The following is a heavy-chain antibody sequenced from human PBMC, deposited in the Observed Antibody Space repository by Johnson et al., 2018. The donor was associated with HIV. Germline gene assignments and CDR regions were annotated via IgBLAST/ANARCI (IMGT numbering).Heavy chain of an antibody. CDR3: ARELQLWFSAFDI. Sequence: QVKLVESGGGVVQPGKSLTLSCVGSGLSFSNFGIHWVRQAPGKGPEWVAVISFDGNLKKYANSVKGRFTISRDNSKNTLYLQMGSLRAEDMAVYYCARELQLWFSAFDIWGQGTMVTVSS. V-gene: IGHV3-30*03. D-gene: IGHD5-18*01. CDR2: ISFDGNLK. CDR1: GLSFSNFG. J-gene: IGHJ3*02.